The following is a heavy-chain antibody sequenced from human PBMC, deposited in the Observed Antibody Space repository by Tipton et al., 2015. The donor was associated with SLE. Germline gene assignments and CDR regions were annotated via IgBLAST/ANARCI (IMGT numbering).Heavy chain of an antibody. CDR1: GGSFSGYY. V-gene: IGHV4-34*01. CDR3: TRGFYDFWSGYPHYFDY. J-gene: IGHJ4*02. Sequence: TLSLTCAVYGGSFSGYYWSWIRQPPGKGLERIGEINHSGSSNSNPSLKSRVTISVDPSKNQFSLKLGSVTAADTAVYYCTRGFYDFWSGYPHYFDYWGQGTLVTVSS. CDR2: INHSGSS. D-gene: IGHD3-3*01.